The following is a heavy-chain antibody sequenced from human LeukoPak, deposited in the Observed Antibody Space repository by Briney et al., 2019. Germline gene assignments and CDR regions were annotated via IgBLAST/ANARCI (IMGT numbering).Heavy chain of an antibody. D-gene: IGHD5-12*01. Sequence: GGSLRLSCAASGFTFSNAWMSWVRQAPGKGLEWVAFIRYDGSNKYYADSVKGRFTISRDNSKNTLYLQMNSLRAEDTAVYYCAKGGYGSYYYYYMDVWGKGTTVTISS. CDR1: GFTFSNAW. J-gene: IGHJ6*03. CDR2: IRYDGSNK. CDR3: AKGGYGSYYYYYMDV. V-gene: IGHV3-30*02.